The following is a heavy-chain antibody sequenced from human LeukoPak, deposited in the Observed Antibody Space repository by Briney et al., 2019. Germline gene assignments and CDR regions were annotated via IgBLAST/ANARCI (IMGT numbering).Heavy chain of an antibody. V-gene: IGHV4-59*08. D-gene: IGHD6-19*01. CDR2: IYYSGST. J-gene: IGHJ4*02. CDR1: GGSISSYY. CDR3: ARFHRLTIDY. Sequence: PSETLSLTCTVSGGSISSYYWSWIRQPPGKGLEWIGYIYYSGSTNYNPSLKSRVTISVDTSKNQFSLKLSSVTAADTAVYYCARFHRLTIDYWGQGTLVTVSS.